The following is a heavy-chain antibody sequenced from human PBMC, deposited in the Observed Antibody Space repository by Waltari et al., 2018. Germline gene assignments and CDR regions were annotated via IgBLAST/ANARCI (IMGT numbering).Heavy chain of an antibody. J-gene: IGHJ2*01. CDR1: GGSFRGYY. CDR2: INHSGST. Sequence: QVQLQQWGAGLLKPSETLSLTCAVYGGSFRGYYWRWIRQPPGKGLEWIGEINHSGSTNYNPSLKSRVTISVDTSKNQFSLKLSSVTAADTAVYYCARGRGYNWNYAWYFDLWGRGTLVTVSS. D-gene: IGHD1-7*01. CDR3: ARGRGYNWNYAWYFDL. V-gene: IGHV4-34*01.